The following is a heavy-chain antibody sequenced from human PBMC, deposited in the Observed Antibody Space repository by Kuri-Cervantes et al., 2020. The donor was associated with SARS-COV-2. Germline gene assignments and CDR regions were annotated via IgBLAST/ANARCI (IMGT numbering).Heavy chain of an antibody. J-gene: IGHJ4*02. Sequence: LSLTCAASRFTFSSYGMHWVRQAPGKGLEWVAVIWYDGSNKYYADSVKGRFTISRDNSKNTLYLQMNSLRAEDTAVYYCARDLPYYYDSSGYDFDYWGQGTLVTVSS. CDR1: RFTFSSYG. CDR2: IWYDGSNK. V-gene: IGHV3-33*08. D-gene: IGHD3-22*01. CDR3: ARDLPYYYDSSGYDFDY.